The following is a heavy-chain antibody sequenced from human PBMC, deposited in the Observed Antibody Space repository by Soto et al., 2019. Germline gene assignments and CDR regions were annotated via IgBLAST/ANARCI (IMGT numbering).Heavy chain of an antibody. CDR1: GYTFTSYD. J-gene: IGHJ6*02. V-gene: IGHV1-8*01. Sequence: ASVKVSCKASGYTFTSYDINWVRQATGQGLEWMGWMNPNSGNTGYAQKFQGRVTMTGNTSISTAYMELSSLRSEDTAVYYCARGRLQQQLVIYYYGMDVWGQGTTVTVSS. D-gene: IGHD6-13*01. CDR2: MNPNSGNT. CDR3: ARGRLQQQLVIYYYGMDV.